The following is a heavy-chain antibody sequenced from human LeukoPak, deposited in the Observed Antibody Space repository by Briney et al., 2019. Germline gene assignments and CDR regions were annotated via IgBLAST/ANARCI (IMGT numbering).Heavy chain of an antibody. CDR1: GFTFSSYA. CDR2: ISYDGSNK. Sequence: GRSLRLSCAASGFTFSSYAMHWVRQAPGKGLEWVAVISYDGSNKYYADSVKGRFTISRDNSKNTLYLQMNSLRAEDTAVYYCAREALDIPNSSGYYYSLDYWGQGTLVTVSS. V-gene: IGHV3-30-3*01. CDR3: AREALDIPNSSGYYYSLDY. D-gene: IGHD3-22*01. J-gene: IGHJ4*02.